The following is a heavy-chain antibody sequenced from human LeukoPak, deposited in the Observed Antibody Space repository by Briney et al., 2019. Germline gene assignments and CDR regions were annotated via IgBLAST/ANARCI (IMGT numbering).Heavy chain of an antibody. CDR1: GGTFSSYA. CDR3: ESRHYDSSDDAFDI. V-gene: IGHV1-69*05. J-gene: IGHJ3*02. CDR2: VIPIFGTA. D-gene: IGHD3-22*01. Sequence: SVKVSCKASGGTFSSYAISWVRQAPGQGLEWMGRVIPIFGTANYAQKFQGRVTITTDESTSTAYMELSSLRSEDTAVYYCESRHYDSSDDAFDIWGQGTMVTVSS.